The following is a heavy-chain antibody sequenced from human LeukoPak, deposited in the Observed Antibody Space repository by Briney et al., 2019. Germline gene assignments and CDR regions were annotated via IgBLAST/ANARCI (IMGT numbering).Heavy chain of an antibody. V-gene: IGHV1-69*01. CDR3: AREMWNYYDRIRVYYFDY. Sequence: ASVKVSCKASGGTFSSYAISWVRQAPGQGLEWMGGTIPIFGTANYAQKFQGRVTITADESTSTAYMELSSLRSEDTAVYYCAREMWNYYDRIRVYYFDYWGQGTLVTVSS. J-gene: IGHJ4*02. CDR1: GGTFSSYA. CDR2: TIPIFGTA. D-gene: IGHD3-22*01.